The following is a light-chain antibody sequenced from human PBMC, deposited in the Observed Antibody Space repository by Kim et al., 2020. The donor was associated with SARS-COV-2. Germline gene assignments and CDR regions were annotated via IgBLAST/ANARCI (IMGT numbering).Light chain of an antibody. V-gene: IGLV3-25*03. Sequence: PGQTARITCSGDALPNQYAYWYQQKPGQAPVVVIYKDSERPSGIPERFSGSSSGTKVTLTISGVQAEDEADYYCQSADSSGSYHVVFGGGTKLTVL. J-gene: IGLJ2*01. CDR3: QSADSSGSYHVV. CDR2: KDS. CDR1: ALPNQY.